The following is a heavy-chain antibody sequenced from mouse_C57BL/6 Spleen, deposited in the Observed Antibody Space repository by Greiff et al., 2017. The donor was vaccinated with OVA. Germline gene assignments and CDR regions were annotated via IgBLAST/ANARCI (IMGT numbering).Heavy chain of an antibody. V-gene: IGHV1-20*01. CDR3: ARGGYYGNYDYYAMDY. CDR1: GYSFTGYF. D-gene: IGHD2-1*01. J-gene: IGHJ4*01. CDR2: INPYNGDT. Sequence: EVKLVESGPELVKPGDSVKISCKASGYSFTGYFMNWVMQSHGKSLEWIGRINPYNGDTFYNQKFKGKATLTVDKSSSTAHMELRSLTSEDSAVYYCARGGYYGNYDYYAMDYWGQGTSVTVSS.